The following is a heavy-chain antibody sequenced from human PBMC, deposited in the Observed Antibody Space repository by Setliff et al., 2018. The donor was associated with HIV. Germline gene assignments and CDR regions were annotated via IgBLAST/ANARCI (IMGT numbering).Heavy chain of an antibody. Sequence: VQVSCKASGYTFTDYAIYWMRQAPGQRLEWLGWINAGNGNTEYSQNFQGRVTISRDTSASTAYMELSSLRSEDTAVYYCARDSAIVTTIIDHYYGMDVWGQGTTVTV. J-gene: IGHJ6*02. D-gene: IGHD5-12*01. CDR2: INAGNGNT. CDR1: GYTFTDYA. CDR3: ARDSAIVTTIIDHYYGMDV. V-gene: IGHV1-3*01.